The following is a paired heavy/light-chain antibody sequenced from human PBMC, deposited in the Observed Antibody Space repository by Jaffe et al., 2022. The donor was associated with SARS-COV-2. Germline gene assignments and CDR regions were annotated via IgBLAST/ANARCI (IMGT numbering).Light chain of an antibody. CDR2: RND. Sequence: QSLLTQPPSVSATPGQKIIISCSGSSSSIGSNYVSWYQQFPGTAPKLLIYRNDQRPSGVPDRFSGSKSGTSASLAISGLRSEDEADFFCACWDDSLSGRVFGTGTTVTVL. CDR3: ACWDDSLSGRV. CDR1: SSSIGSNY. V-gene: IGLV1-47*01. J-gene: IGLJ1*01.
Heavy chain of an antibody. D-gene: IGHD2-2*01. Sequence: QVQLEQSGAEAKQPGASVRLSCKAPTSPSTMYYVHWVRQAPGQGLEWMGMINPKAGDRGYPQKFRGRVTLTTDTSTSTVYMQLRSLESEDTAIYYCAADFYCVSTTCSETAFDVWGQGTLVSVSS. CDR1: TSPSTMYY. CDR2: INPKAGDR. V-gene: IGHV1-46*01. CDR3: AADFYCVSTTCSETAFDV. J-gene: IGHJ3*01.